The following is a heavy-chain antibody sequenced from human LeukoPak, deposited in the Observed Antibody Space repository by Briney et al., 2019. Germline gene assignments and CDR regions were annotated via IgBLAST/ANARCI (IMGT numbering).Heavy chain of an antibody. CDR3: AKDFGGFGELFPYGMDV. CDR1: GFTFDDYA. D-gene: IGHD3-10*01. Sequence: GRSLRLSCAASGFTFDDYAVHWVRQAPGKGLEWVSGISWNSGSIGYADSVKGRFTISRDNAKNSLYLQMNSLRAKDTALYYCAKDFGGFGELFPYGMDVWGQGTTVTVSS. V-gene: IGHV3-9*01. J-gene: IGHJ6*02. CDR2: ISWNSGSI.